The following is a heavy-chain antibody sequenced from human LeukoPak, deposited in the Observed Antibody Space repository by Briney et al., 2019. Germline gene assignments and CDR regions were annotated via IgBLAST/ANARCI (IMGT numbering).Heavy chain of an antibody. J-gene: IGHJ3*02. CDR2: IYTSGST. CDR3: ARDRVAVSGIAFDI. V-gene: IGHV4-4*07. CDR1: GGSISSYY. D-gene: IGHD6-19*01. Sequence: PSETLSLTGTVSGGSISSYYWSWIRQPAGKGLEWIGRIYTSGSTNYNPSLKSRVTMSVDTSKNQFSLKLSSVTAADTAVYYCARDRVAVSGIAFDIWGQGTKVTVSS.